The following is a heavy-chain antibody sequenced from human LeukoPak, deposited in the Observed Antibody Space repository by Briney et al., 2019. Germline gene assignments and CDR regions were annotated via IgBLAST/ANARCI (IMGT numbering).Heavy chain of an antibody. Sequence: SETLSLTCAVSGGSISRYYWNWIRQPPGKGLEWIGYIFYSGSTSYNPSLKSRVTISVDTSKNQFSLKLSSVTAADTAVYYCARGSPSSADIVVVVAVDYWGQGTLVTVSS. V-gene: IGHV4-59*12. J-gene: IGHJ4*02. CDR1: GGSISRYY. CDR2: IFYSGST. CDR3: ARGSPSSADIVVVVAVDY. D-gene: IGHD2-15*01.